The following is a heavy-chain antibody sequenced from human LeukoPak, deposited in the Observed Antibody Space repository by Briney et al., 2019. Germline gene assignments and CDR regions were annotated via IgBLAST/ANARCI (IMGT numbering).Heavy chain of an antibody. V-gene: IGHV4-34*01. CDR2: ISHSGVT. J-gene: IGHJ4*02. Sequence: SETLSLTCAVHGGSFSDYVWYWARQSPGKGLEWIGQISHSGVTSYTPSLKPRVTISLDTSKTQFSLQLTSVTVADAAVYYCARGRRREVMSKWGQGTLVAVSS. CDR3: ARGRRREVMSK. CDR1: GGSFSDYV.